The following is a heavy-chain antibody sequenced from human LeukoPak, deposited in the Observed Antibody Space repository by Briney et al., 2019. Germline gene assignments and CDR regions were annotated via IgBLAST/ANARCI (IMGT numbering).Heavy chain of an antibody. J-gene: IGHJ4*02. CDR1: GYTFTGYY. D-gene: IGHD5-12*01. Sequence: ASVKGSCKASGYTFTGYYMHWVRQAPGQGLEWMGWINPNSGGTNYAQKFQGRVTMTRDTSISTAYMELSRLRSDDTAVYYCARDNPPPATIGYWGQGTLVTVPS. V-gene: IGHV1-2*02. CDR2: INPNSGGT. CDR3: ARDNPPPATIGY.